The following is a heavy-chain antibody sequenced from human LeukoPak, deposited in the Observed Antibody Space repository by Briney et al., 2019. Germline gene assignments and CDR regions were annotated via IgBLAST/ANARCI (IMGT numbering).Heavy chain of an antibody. J-gene: IGHJ3*02. CDR2: IIPILGIA. D-gene: IGHD3-22*01. CDR1: GGTFSSYA. V-gene: IGHV1-69*04. CDR3: ARVGNDSSGYFSPMAFDI. Sequence: SVKVSCKASGGTFSSYAISWVRQAPGQGLERMGRIIPILGIANYAQKFQGRVTITADKSTSTAYMELSSLRSEDTAVYYCARVGNDSSGYFSPMAFDIWGQGTMVTVPS.